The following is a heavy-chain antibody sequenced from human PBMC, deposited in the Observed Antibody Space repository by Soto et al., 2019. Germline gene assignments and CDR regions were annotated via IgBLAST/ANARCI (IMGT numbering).Heavy chain of an antibody. CDR2: ISSDGSNK. CDR1: GFTFSSHA. Sequence: QVQLVESGGGVVQPGRSLRLSCAVSGFTFSSHAMHWVRQAPGKGLEWVALISSDGSNKYYADSVKGRFTTSRDNSRNTMYLQMNSLRVEDTAVYDCARDDGGGSDCDLGYGGQGALVTVSS. CDR3: ARDDGGGSDCDLGY. V-gene: IGHV3-30-3*01. J-gene: IGHJ4*02. D-gene: IGHD2-15*01.